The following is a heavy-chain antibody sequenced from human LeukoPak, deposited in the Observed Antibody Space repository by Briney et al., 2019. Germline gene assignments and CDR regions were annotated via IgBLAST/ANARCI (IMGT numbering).Heavy chain of an antibody. J-gene: IGHJ2*01. Sequence: PSGTLSLTCAVSGDSITNRNWWNWVRQPPGKGLEWIGEISHSGSTNYNPSLKSRVTIDKSKNEFSLHLSSVSAADTAVYYCARDSPAYCSGGNCYNWYFDLWGRGTLVSVSS. CDR2: ISHSGST. V-gene: IGHV4-4*02. CDR1: GDSITNRNW. D-gene: IGHD2-15*01. CDR3: ARDSPAYCSGGNCYNWYFDL.